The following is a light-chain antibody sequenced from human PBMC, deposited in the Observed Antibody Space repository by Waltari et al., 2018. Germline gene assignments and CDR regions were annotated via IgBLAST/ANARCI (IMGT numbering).Light chain of an antibody. J-gene: IGLJ3*02. V-gene: IGLV1-47*01. CDR2: RGD. CDR3: AALDDGLSGWV. Sequence: QSVLTQPPSASGTPGQRVTISCSGSSSNIGTNYIYWYQQLPATAPKLLIYRGDRRPSGVPCRFSGSKSGTSASLAISGLRSEDEADYYCAALDDGLSGWVCGGGTKLTVL. CDR1: SSNIGTNY.